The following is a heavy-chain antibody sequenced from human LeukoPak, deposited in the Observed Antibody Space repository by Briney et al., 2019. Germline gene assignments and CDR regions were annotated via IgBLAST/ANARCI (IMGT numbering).Heavy chain of an antibody. V-gene: IGHV3-33*01. D-gene: IGHD6-19*01. J-gene: IGHJ4*02. CDR1: GFTFSSYG. Sequence: PGGSLRLSCAASGFTFSSYGMHWVRQAPGKGLEWVAVIWYDGSNKYYADSVKGRFTISRDNSKNTLYLQMNSLRGEDTAVYFCARQAKNIAVAGKNYFGSWGQGTLVTVSS. CDR2: IWYDGSNK. CDR3: ARQAKNIAVAGKNYFGS.